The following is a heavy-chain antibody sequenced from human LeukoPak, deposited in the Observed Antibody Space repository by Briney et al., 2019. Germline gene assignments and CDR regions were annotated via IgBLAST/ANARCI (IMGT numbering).Heavy chain of an antibody. CDR1: VGPIYSYY. V-gene: IGHV4-4*07. Sequence: SETLSLTRTVSVGPIYSYYWSWIRQTAGKGLEWIGRLYPGVSTNYNPSLKSRVTMSVDTSKNQFALKLSAVTAADTAVYYCARLKFYDSTGYSPGHYMDVWGKGTTVTVSS. D-gene: IGHD3-22*01. CDR2: LYPGVST. J-gene: IGHJ6*03. CDR3: ARLKFYDSTGYSPGHYMDV.